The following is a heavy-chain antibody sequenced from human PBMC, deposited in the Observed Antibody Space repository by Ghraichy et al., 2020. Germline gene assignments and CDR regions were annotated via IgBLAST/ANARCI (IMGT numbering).Heavy chain of an antibody. D-gene: IGHD3-22*01. CDR1: GYNFAIYW. V-gene: IGHV5-51*01. CDR2: IYPGDSDT. Sequence: GESLNISCKGPGYNFAIYWIAWVRQMPGKGLEWMGSIYPGDSDTRNSPSFQGQVTMSADKSISTAYLQWTSLKASDTAMYYCARLSGGYYDLDYWGQGTLVTVSS. J-gene: IGHJ4*02. CDR3: ARLSGGYYDLDY.